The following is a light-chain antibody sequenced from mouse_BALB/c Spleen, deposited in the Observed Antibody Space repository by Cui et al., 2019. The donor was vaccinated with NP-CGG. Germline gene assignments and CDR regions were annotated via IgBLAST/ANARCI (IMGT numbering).Light chain of an antibody. Sequence: LVTQESALTTSPGETVTLTCRSSTGAVTTSNYANWVQEKPDHLFTGLIGGTNNRTPGVPARFSGSLIGDKAALTITGAQTEDEAIYFCALWYSNHWVFGGGTKLTVL. V-gene: IGLV1*01. CDR2: GTN. CDR3: ALWYSNHWV. J-gene: IGLJ1*01. CDR1: TGAVTTSNY.